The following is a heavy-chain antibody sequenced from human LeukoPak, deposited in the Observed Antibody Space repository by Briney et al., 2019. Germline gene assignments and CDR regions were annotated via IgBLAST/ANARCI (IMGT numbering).Heavy chain of an antibody. J-gene: IGHJ4*02. CDR1: GGSFSGYY. Sequence: SETLSLTCAVYGGSFSGYYWSWIRQPPGKGLEWIGEINHSGSTNYNPSLKSRVTISVDTSKNQFSLKLSSVTAADTAVYYCGRGPGIAVVWGQGTLVTVSS. D-gene: IGHD6-19*01. CDR3: GRGPGIAVV. V-gene: IGHV4-34*01. CDR2: INHSGST.